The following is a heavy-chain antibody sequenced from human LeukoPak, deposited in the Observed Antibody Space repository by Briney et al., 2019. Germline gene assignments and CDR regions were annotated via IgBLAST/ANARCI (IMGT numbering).Heavy chain of an antibody. V-gene: IGHV1-69*05. D-gene: IGHD6-13*01. J-gene: IGHJ4*02. Sequence: SVKVSCKASGGTFSSYAISWVRQAPGQGLEWMGGIIPIFGTANYAQKFQGRVTITTDESTSTAYMELSSLRSEDTAVYYCARDEVAAAGTRPLDYRGQGTLVTVSS. CDR1: GGTFSSYA. CDR3: ARDEVAAAGTRPLDY. CDR2: IIPIFGTA.